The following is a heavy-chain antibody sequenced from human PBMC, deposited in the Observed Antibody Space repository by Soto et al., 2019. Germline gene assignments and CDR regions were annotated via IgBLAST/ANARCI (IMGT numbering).Heavy chain of an antibody. J-gene: IGHJ3*02. V-gene: IGHV3-7*05. CDR1: GSTFSSYW. D-gene: IGHD2-15*01. CDR2: IKEDGSEK. Sequence: GGSLRLSCAASGSTFSSYWMSWVRQAPGKGLEWVANIKEDGSEKYYVDSVKGRFTISRDNAKNSLYLQMNSLRAEDTAVYYCARGPDAGYCSGGSCYSDLFQAFDIWGQGTMVTVSS. CDR3: ARGPDAGYCSGGSCYSDLFQAFDI.